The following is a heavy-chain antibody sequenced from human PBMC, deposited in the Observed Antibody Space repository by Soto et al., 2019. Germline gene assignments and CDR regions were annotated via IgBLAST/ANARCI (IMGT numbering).Heavy chain of an antibody. Sequence: QVQLQESGPGLVKPSETLSLTCTVSGGSISSYYWSWIRQPPGKGLEWIGYIYYSGSTNYNPSLKSRVTISVAPSKSQFSLNLSSVAAADTAVYYCAREGLTGTIGLYYYYGMDVWGQGTTVTVSS. CDR1: GGSISSYY. CDR3: AREGLTGTIGLYYYYGMDV. CDR2: IYYSGST. J-gene: IGHJ6*02. V-gene: IGHV4-59*01. D-gene: IGHD1-7*01.